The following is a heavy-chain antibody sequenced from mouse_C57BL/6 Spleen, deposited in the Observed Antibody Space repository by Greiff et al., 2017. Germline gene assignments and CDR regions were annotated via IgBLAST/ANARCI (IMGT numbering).Heavy chain of an antibody. D-gene: IGHD1-1*01. CDR3: IYTGAMDY. V-gene: IGHV1-50*01. J-gene: IGHJ4*01. Sequence: VQLQQPGAELVKPGASVKLSCKASGYTFTSYWMQWVKQRPGQGLEWIGEIDPSDSYTNYNQKFKGKATLTVDTSSSTAYMQLSSLTSEDSAVYYCIYTGAMDYWGQGTSVTVSS. CDR2: IDPSDSYT. CDR1: GYTFTSYW.